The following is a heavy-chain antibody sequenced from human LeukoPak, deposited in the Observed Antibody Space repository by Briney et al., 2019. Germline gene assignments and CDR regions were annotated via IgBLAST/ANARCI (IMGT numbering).Heavy chain of an antibody. J-gene: IGHJ4*02. CDR1: GFTFSAYT. Sequence: PGGSLRLSCAASGFTFSAYTMNWVRQAPGKGLEWVSSITSSSTYIYYAESVKGRFTISRDNAKNSLYLQMNSLRGEDTAVYYCARGVVRLDYWGQGTLVTVSS. D-gene: IGHD4-23*01. V-gene: IGHV3-21*01. CDR3: ARGVVRLDY. CDR2: ITSSSTYI.